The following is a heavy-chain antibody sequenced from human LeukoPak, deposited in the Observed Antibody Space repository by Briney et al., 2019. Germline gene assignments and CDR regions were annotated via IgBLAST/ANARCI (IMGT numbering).Heavy chain of an antibody. V-gene: IGHV3-23*01. J-gene: IGHJ4*02. CDR1: GFTFSDYY. D-gene: IGHD5-12*01. Sequence: GGSLRLSCAASGFTFSDYYMSWIRQAPGKGLEWVSAISGSGGSTYYADSVKGRFTISRDNSKNTLYLQMNSLRAEDTAVYYCAKDRIYSDYWGQGALVTVSS. CDR2: ISGSGGST. CDR3: AKDRIYSDY.